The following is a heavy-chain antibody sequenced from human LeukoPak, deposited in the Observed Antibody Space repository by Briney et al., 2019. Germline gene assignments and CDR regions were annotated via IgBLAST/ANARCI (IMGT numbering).Heavy chain of an antibody. V-gene: IGHV3-21*01. Sequence: PGGSLRLSCAASGFTFSSYSMNWVRQAPGKGLEWVSSISSTGSYIYCADSVKGRFTIFRDNAKKSLFLQINSLRAEDTAVYFCARDRITMIVENAFDIWGQGTMVVVSS. CDR2: ISSTGSYI. J-gene: IGHJ3*02. CDR3: ARDRITMIVENAFDI. D-gene: IGHD3-22*01. CDR1: GFTFSSYS.